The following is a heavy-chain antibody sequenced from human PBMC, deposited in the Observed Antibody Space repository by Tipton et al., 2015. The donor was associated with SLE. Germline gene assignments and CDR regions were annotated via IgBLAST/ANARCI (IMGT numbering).Heavy chain of an antibody. V-gene: IGHV3-7*01. CDR3: LGWFR. D-gene: IGHD3-10*01. Sequence: SLRLSCSASGFTFANFWMHWVRQAPGKGLEWVANIKGDGSEKNYVDSVKGRFTISRDNAKNSLFLQMNSLRAEDTAVYYCLGWFRWGQGTLVTVPS. CDR2: IKGDGSEK. J-gene: IGHJ4*02. CDR1: GFTFANFW.